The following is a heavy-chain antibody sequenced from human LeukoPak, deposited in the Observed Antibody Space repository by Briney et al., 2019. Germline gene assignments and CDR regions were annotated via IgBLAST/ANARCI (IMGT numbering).Heavy chain of an antibody. Sequence: PGGSLRLSCAASGFSFSAYSMNWVRQTPGRGLEWVASIGSRTNYIYYADSLKGRFTISRDNAKNSLYLQMNNLRAEDTAVYYCARDSRQQRFLYWDWFDPWGRGTLVTVSS. CDR3: ARDSRQQRFLYWDWFDP. D-gene: IGHD2/OR15-2a*01. J-gene: IGHJ5*02. CDR2: IGSRTNYI. V-gene: IGHV3-21*06. CDR1: GFSFSAYS.